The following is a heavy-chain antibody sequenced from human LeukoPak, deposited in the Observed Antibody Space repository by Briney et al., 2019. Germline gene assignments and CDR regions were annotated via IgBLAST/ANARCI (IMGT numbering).Heavy chain of an antibody. CDR3: ARDASSGWPAPYFDY. Sequence: GGSLRLSCAASGSTFSSYWMSWVRQAPGQGLEWVANIKQDGSEKYYVDSVKGRFTISRDNAKNSLYLQMNSLRAEDTAVYYCARDASSGWPAPYFDYWGQGTLVTVSS. V-gene: IGHV3-7*01. CDR2: IKQDGSEK. J-gene: IGHJ4*02. CDR1: GSTFSSYW. D-gene: IGHD6-19*01.